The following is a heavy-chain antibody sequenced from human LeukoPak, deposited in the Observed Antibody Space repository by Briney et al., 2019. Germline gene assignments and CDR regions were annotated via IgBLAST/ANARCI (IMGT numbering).Heavy chain of an antibody. D-gene: IGHD3-10*01. CDR1: GFTFSTYW. CDR3: ARTTLDYGSAFFVY. J-gene: IGHJ4*02. CDR2: IKQDGSEK. Sequence: GGSLRLSCAASGFTFSTYWMSWVRQAPGKGLEWVANIKQDGSEKYYVDSVKGRFTISRDNAKNSLYLQMNSLRAEDTAVYYCARTTLDYGSAFFVYWGQGTLVTVSS. V-gene: IGHV3-7*01.